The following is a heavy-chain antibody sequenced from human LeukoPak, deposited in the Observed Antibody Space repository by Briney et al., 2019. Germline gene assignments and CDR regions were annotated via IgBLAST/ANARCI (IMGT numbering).Heavy chain of an antibody. CDR3: VKFHRSDNSGWFYDF. D-gene: IGHD6-19*01. Sequence: GGSLRLSCSASGFTFSSYTMHWVRQAPGKGLEYVSAISSNGGSTYYADSVKGRFTISRDNSKNTLHLQMSSLRADDTAVYYCVKFHRSDNSGWFYDFWGQGTLVTVSS. J-gene: IGHJ4*02. CDR1: GFTFSSYT. V-gene: IGHV3-64D*06. CDR2: ISSNGGST.